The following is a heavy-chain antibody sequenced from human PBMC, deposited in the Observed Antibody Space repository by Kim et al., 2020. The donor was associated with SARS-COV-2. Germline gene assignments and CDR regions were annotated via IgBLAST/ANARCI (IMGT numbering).Heavy chain of an antibody. V-gene: IGHV3-21*01. J-gene: IGHJ4*02. Sequence: GGSLRLSCAASGFTFSSYSMNWVRQAPGKGLEWVSSISSSSSYIYYADSVKGRFTISRDNAKNSLYLQMNSLRAEDTAVYYCARLSPGFYYFDYWGQGTLVTVSS. CDR1: GFTFSSYS. CDR3: ARLSPGFYYFDY. CDR2: ISSSSSYI.